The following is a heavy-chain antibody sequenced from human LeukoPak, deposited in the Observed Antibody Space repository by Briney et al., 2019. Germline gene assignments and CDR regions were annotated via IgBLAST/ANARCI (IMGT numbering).Heavy chain of an antibody. Sequence: ASVKVSCKTSGYSFTGYNIHWVRQAPGQGPEWMGHINPYNGGTKYAQSFQGRVIMTGDTSISTAYMEVGRLIFVDTSDYYCARDRESGIAVAPDDAFDIWGQGTMVSVSS. CDR3: ARDRESGIAVAPDDAFDI. D-gene: IGHD6-19*01. CDR2: INPYNGGT. CDR1: GYSFTGYN. V-gene: IGHV1-2*06. J-gene: IGHJ3*02.